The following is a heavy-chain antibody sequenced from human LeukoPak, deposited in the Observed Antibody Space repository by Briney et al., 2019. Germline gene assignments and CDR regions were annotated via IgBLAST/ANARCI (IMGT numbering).Heavy chain of an antibody. D-gene: IGHD4-17*01. CDR2: ISSSSSYI. J-gene: IGHJ4*02. CDR1: GFTFSSYA. Sequence: GGSLRLSCAASGFTFSSYAMTWVRQAPGKGLEWVSSISSSSSYIYYADSVKGRFTISRDNAKNSLYLQMNSLRAEDTAVYYCARAGDYGDYVGYFDYWGQGTLVTVSS. CDR3: ARAGDYGDYVGYFDY. V-gene: IGHV3-21*01.